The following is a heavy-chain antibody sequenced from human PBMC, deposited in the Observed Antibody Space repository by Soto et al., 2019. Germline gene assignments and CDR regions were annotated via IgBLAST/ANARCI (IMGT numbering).Heavy chain of an antibody. D-gene: IGHD2-2*01. V-gene: IGHV3-30*03. CDR1: GFTFSSYG. CDR3: AGATVPPAGV. Sequence: GGSLRLSCAASGFTFSSYGMHWVRQAPGKGLEWVAVISYDGSNKYYADSVKGRFTISRDNSKNTLYLQMNSLRAEDTAVYYCAGATVPPAGVWGKGTTVTVSS. CDR2: ISYDGSNK. J-gene: IGHJ6*04.